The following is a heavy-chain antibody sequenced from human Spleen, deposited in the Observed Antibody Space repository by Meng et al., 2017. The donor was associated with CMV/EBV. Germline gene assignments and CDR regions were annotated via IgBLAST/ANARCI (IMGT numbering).Heavy chain of an antibody. J-gene: IGHJ6*02. CDR1: GFTLSDYY. CDR2: ISSSGNTI. V-gene: IGHV3-11*04. Sequence: GESLKISCAASGFTLSDYYVSWIRQAPGKGLEWLSYISSSGNTIHYADSVKGRFTISRDNAKNSLYLQMNSLRAEDTALYYCARDRRYCTSTICYHPYAMDVWGQGTTVTVSS. CDR3: ARDRRYCTSTICYHPYAMDV. D-gene: IGHD2-2*01.